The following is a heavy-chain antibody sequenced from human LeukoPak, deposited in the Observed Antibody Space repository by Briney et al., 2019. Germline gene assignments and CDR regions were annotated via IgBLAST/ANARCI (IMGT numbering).Heavy chain of an antibody. J-gene: IGHJ4*02. CDR3: ARAGVLWFGELYYFDC. Sequence: GASVKVSCKASGGTFSSYAISWVRQAPGQGLEWMGGIIPIFGTANYAQKFQGRVTITRDTSASTAYMELSSLRSEDTAVYYCARAGVLWFGELYYFDCWGQGTLVTVSS. V-gene: IGHV1-69*05. CDR1: GGTFSSYA. CDR2: IIPIFGTA. D-gene: IGHD3-10*01.